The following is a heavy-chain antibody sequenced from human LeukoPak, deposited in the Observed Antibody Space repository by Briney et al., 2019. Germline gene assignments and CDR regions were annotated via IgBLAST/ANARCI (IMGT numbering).Heavy chain of an antibody. CDR1: GFTFSSYA. J-gene: IGHJ4*02. V-gene: IGHV3-23*01. CDR3: AKVDIVLMVYAGFGY. Sequence: GGSLRLSCAASGFTFSSYAMSWVRQAPGKGLEWVSAISGSGGSTYYADSVKGRFTIPRDNSKNTLCLQMNSLRAEDTAVYYCAKVDIVLMVYAGFGYWGQGTLVTVSS. D-gene: IGHD2-8*01. CDR2: ISGSGGST.